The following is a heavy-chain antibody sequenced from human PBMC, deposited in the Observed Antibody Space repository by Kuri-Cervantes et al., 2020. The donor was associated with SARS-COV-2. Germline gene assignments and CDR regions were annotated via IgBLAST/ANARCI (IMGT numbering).Heavy chain of an antibody. J-gene: IGHJ6*03. V-gene: IGHV3-23*01. CDR1: GFTFSSYA. D-gene: IGHD3-16*01. CDR3: ARDGGSYMDV. CDR2: ISPSGGNT. Sequence: GGSLRLSCAASGFTFSSYAMSWVRQAPGKGLEWVSSISPSGGNTFYADSVKGRFTISRDNSKNTLYLQMNSLRAEDTAVYYCARDGGSYMDVWGKGTTVTVSS.